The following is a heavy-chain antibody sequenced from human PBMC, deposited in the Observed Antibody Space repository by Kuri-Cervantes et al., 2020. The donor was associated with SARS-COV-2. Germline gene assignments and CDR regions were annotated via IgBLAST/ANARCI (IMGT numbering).Heavy chain of an antibody. CDR3: ARAYSYGLMFGMDV. Sequence: GGSLRLSCAASGFTFSSYAMHWVRQAPGKGLEWVAVISYDGSNKYYADSVKGRFTISRDNSKNTLYLQMNSLRAEDTAVYYCARAYSYGLMFGMDVWGQGTTVTVSS. CDR2: ISYDGSNK. V-gene: IGHV3-30-3*01. CDR1: GFTFSSYA. D-gene: IGHD5-18*01. J-gene: IGHJ6*02.